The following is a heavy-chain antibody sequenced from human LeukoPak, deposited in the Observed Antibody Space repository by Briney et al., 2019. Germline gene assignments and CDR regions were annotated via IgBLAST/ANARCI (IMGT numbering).Heavy chain of an antibody. CDR1: GFTFSSYW. D-gene: IGHD5-12*01. V-gene: IGHV3-21*01. CDR2: ISSSSSYI. J-gene: IGHJ6*02. CDR3: AREVLSGYDLNYYYGMDV. Sequence: TGGSLRLSCAASGFTFSSYWMHWVRQAPGKGLEWVSSISSSSSYIYYADSVKGRFTISRDNAKNSLYLQMNSLRAEDTAVYYCAREVLSGYDLNYYYGMDVWGQGTTVTVSS.